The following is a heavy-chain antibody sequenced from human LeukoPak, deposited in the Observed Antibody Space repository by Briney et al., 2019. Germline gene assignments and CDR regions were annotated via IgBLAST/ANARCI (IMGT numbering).Heavy chain of an antibody. D-gene: IGHD5-18*01. CDR3: ARQVDTAMVDGYYYYYYGMDV. CDR1: GYSFTSYW. Sequence: GESLKISCKGSGYSFTSYWIGWVRQMPGKGLEWMGIIYPGDSYARYSPSFQGQVTISADKSISTAYLQWSSLKASDTAMYYCARQVDTAMVDGYYYYYYGMDVWGQGTTVTVSS. V-gene: IGHV5-51*01. J-gene: IGHJ6*02. CDR2: IYPGDSYA.